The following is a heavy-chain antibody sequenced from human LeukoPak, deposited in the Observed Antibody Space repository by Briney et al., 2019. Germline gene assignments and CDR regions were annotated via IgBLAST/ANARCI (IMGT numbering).Heavy chain of an antibody. D-gene: IGHD3-10*01. J-gene: IGHJ4*02. CDR2: IWYDGSNK. Sequence: GRSLRLSCAASGFTFSSYGMHWVRQAPGKGLEWVAVIWYDGSNKYYADSVKGRFTISRDNSKNTLYLQMNSLRAEDTAVYYCAKDRIRYYYGSGSYYIYAGFDYWGQGTLVTVSS. CDR3: AKDRIRYYYGSGSYYIYAGFDY. V-gene: IGHV3-33*06. CDR1: GFTFSSYG.